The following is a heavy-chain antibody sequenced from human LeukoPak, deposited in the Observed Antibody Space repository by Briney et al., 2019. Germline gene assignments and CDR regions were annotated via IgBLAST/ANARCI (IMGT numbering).Heavy chain of an antibody. V-gene: IGHV4-39*07. D-gene: IGHD1-1*01. J-gene: IGHJ6*03. CDR2: IYYSGST. Sequence: PSETLSLTCTVSGGSISSSSYYWGWIRQPPGKGLEWIGSIYYSGSTYYNPSLKSRVTISVDTSKNQFSLKLSSVTAADTAVYYCARLYPKLERDNYYYYYMDVWGKGTTVTVSS. CDR1: GGSISSSSYY. CDR3: ARLYPKLERDNYYYYYMDV.